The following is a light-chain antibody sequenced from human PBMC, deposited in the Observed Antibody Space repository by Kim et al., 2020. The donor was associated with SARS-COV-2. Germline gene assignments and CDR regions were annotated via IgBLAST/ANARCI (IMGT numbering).Light chain of an antibody. Sequence: EIVLTQSPATLSLSPGERATLSCRASQSVNSYLAWYQHKPGQAPRLLIYDASNRATGIPARFSGRGSGTDFTLTISSLEPEDFAVYYCQQRSKWPLTFGGGTRWIS. CDR1: QSVNSY. CDR3: QQRSKWPLT. J-gene: IGKJ4*01. V-gene: IGKV3-11*01. CDR2: DAS.